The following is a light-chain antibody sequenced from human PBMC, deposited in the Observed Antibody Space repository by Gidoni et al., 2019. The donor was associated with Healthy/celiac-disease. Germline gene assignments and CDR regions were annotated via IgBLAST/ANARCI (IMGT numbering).Light chain of an antibody. CDR1: QSVLYSSNNKNY. CDR2: WAS. V-gene: IGKV4-1*01. CDR3: QQYYSTPLT. Sequence: DIVMTQSPDSLAVSLGERATINCKFSQSVLYSSNNKNYLAWYQQKPGQPPKLLIYWASTRESGVPDRFSGSGSGTDLTLTISSLQAEDVAVYYCQQYYSTPLTFGGGTKVEIK. J-gene: IGKJ4*01.